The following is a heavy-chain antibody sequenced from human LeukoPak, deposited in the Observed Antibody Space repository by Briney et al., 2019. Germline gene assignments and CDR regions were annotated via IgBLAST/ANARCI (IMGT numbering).Heavy chain of an antibody. V-gene: IGHV4-34*01. CDR1: GGSFSGYY. CDR2: INHSGST. D-gene: IGHD1-26*01. Sequence: SETLSLTCAVYGGSFSGYYWSWIRQPPGKGLEWIGEINHSGSTYYNPSLKSRVTISVDTSKNQFSLKLSSVTAADTAVYCCARQRSTYYMDVWGKGTTVTISS. CDR3: ARQRSTYYMDV. J-gene: IGHJ6*03.